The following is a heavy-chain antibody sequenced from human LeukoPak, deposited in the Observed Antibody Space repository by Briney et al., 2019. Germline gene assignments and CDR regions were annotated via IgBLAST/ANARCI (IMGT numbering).Heavy chain of an antibody. D-gene: IGHD3-22*01. CDR3: ARMWGYYESRAYYFDY. V-gene: IGHV3-7*03. CDR1: GFTFSSYW. Sequence: GGSLRLSCAASGFTFSSYWMSWVRQAPGKGLEWVANIKQDGSEKYYVDSVKGRFTISRDNAKNSLYLQMNSLRAEDTAVYYCARMWGYYESRAYYFDYWGQGTLVTVSS. J-gene: IGHJ4*02. CDR2: IKQDGSEK.